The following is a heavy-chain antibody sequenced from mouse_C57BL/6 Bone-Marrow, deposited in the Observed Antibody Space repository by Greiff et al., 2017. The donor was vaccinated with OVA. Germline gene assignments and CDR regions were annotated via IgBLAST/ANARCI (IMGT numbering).Heavy chain of an antibody. V-gene: IGHV1-81*01. Sequence: QVQLQQSGAELARPGASVKLSCKASGYTFTSYGISWVKQRTGQGLEWIGEIYPRSGNTYYNEKFKGKATLTADKSSSTAYMELRSLTSEDSAVYFCARSGNGYYVPWFVYWGKGTWATVSA. CDR2: IYPRSGNT. D-gene: IGHD1-1*01. CDR3: ARSGNGYYVPWFVY. J-gene: IGHJ3*01. CDR1: GYTFTSYG.